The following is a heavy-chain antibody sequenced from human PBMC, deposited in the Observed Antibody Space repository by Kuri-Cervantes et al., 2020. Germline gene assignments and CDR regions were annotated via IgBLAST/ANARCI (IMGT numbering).Heavy chain of an antibody. Sequence: ASVKVSCKASGYTFTSYDISWVRQAPGQGLEWMGWISAYNGNTNYAQKLQGRVTMTTDTSTSTAYMELRSLRSDDTAMYYCARDSLIRFGGIVSDVYVFDVWGQGTMVTVSS. CDR1: GYTFTSYD. V-gene: IGHV1-18*01. CDR2: ISAYNGNT. CDR3: ARDSLIRFGGIVSDVYVFDV. D-gene: IGHD3-16*01. J-gene: IGHJ3*01.